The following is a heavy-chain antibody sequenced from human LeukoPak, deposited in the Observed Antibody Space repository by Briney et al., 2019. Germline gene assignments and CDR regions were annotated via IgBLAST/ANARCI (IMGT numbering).Heavy chain of an antibody. D-gene: IGHD3-10*01. CDR1: GFTFSSSG. Sequence: PGGSLRLSCAASGFTFSSSGMSWVRQAPGKGLQWVSGITNSDDTTHYADSVKGRFTVSRDNSKNTLYLQMNSLRADDTAVYYCARSFGSGIYKSDYYYMDVWGKGTTVTVSS. CDR3: ARSFGSGIYKSDYYYMDV. V-gene: IGHV3-23*01. CDR2: ITNSDDTT. J-gene: IGHJ6*03.